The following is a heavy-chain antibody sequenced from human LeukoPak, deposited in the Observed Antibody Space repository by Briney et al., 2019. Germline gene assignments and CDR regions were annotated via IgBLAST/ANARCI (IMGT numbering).Heavy chain of an antibody. CDR2: IRYDGSNK. Sequence: TGGSLRLSCAASGFTFSSYGMHWVRQAPGKGLEWVAFIRYDGSNKYYADSVKGRFTISRDNSKNTLYLQMNSLRAEDTAVYYCAKYDGGASPDVDYWGQGTLVTVSS. CDR3: AKYDGGASPDVDY. J-gene: IGHJ4*02. CDR1: GFTFSSYG. D-gene: IGHD4-23*01. V-gene: IGHV3-30*02.